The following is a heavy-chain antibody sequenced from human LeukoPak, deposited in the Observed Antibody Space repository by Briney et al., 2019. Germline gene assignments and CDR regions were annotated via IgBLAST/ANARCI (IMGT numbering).Heavy chain of an antibody. CDR1: GFTFSSYA. CDR3: ASVKLGSDY. J-gene: IGHJ4*02. CDR2: ISNSADST. D-gene: IGHD7-27*01. V-gene: IGHV3-23*01. Sequence: PGGSLRLSCAASGFTFSSYAMTWVRQAPGKGLEWVSAISNSADSTYYADSVKGRFTISRDNAKNSLYLQMNSLRAEDTAVYYCASVKLGSDYWGQGTLVTVSS.